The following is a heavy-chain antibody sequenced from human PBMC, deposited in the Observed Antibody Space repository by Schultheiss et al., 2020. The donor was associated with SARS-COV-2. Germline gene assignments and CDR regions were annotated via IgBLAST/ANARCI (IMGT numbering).Heavy chain of an antibody. CDR1: GFTISDFG. V-gene: IGHV3-33*01. J-gene: IGHJ6*02. Sequence: GGSLRLSCAVSGFTISDFGMHWVRQAPGKGLEWVAVIYYDGENKNADSVKGRFTVSRDNSKNTLFLQMNSLRVEDTAVYYCVREGQDMTIFGPVTNYYYYFYGMDVWGQGTTVTVSS. D-gene: IGHD3-3*01. CDR2: IYYDGENK. CDR3: VREGQDMTIFGPVTNYYYYFYGMDV.